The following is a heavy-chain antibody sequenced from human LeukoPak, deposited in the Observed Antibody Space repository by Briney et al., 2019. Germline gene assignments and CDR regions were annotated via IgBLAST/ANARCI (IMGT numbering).Heavy chain of an antibody. CDR3: ARGAREVRRYGMDV. CDR2: IHYSGST. J-gene: IGHJ6*04. V-gene: IGHV4-31*03. Sequence: SQTLSLTCTVSGGSISSGGYCWSWIRQLPGKGLEWIGYIHYSGSTYYNPSLKSRVTISVDTSKNQFSLKLSSVTAADTAVYYCARGAREVRRYGMDVWGKGTTVTVSS. CDR1: GGSISSGGYC. D-gene: IGHD3-10*01.